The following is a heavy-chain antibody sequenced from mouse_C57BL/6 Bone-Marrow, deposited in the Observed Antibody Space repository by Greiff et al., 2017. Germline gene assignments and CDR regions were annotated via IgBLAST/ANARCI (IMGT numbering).Heavy chain of an antibody. CDR3: ARYKTGTGYGAMDY. CDR1: GFTFTDYY. D-gene: IGHD4-1*01. CDR2: IRNKANGYTT. V-gene: IGHV7-3*01. J-gene: IGHJ4*01. Sequence: EVNLVESGGGLVQPGGSLSLSCAASGFTFTDYYMSWVRQPPGKALEWLGFIRNKANGYTTEYSASVKGRFTISRDNSQSILYLQMNALRAEGSATDYCARYKTGTGYGAMDYWGQGTSVTVSS.